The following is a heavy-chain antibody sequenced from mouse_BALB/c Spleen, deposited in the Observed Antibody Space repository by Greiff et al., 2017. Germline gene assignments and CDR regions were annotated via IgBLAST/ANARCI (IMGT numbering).Heavy chain of an antibody. CDR2: IYPGSGST. Sequence: LQQPGSELVRPGASVKLSCKASGYTFTSYWMHWVKQRPGQGLEWIGNIYPGSGSTNYDEKFKSKATLTVDTSSSTAYMQLSSLTSEDSAVYDCTLTTVVGDYFDDWGQGTTLTVSS. J-gene: IGHJ2*01. V-gene: IGHV1S22*01. D-gene: IGHD1-1*01. CDR1: GYTFTSYW. CDR3: TLTTVVGDYFDD.